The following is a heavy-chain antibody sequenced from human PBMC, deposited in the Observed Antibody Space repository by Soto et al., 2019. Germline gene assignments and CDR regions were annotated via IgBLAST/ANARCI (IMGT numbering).Heavy chain of an antibody. CDR3: ARDGRAMNDY. V-gene: IGHV3-64*01. Sequence: EVQLVESGGGLVQPGGSLRLSCAASGFTFSTYAMQWVRQAPGKGLEFVSSISSNGGTTNYAYSVKGRFTISRDNSRDTLYLQMGGMRPEGMAVYYGARDGRAMNDYWGQGTLVTVSS. CDR2: ISSNGGTT. D-gene: IGHD5-18*01. CDR1: GFTFSTYA. J-gene: IGHJ4*02.